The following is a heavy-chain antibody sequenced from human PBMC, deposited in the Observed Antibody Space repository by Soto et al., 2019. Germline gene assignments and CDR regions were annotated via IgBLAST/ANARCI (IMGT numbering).Heavy chain of an antibody. V-gene: IGHV4-59*08. CDR1: GDSTSSYS. J-gene: IGHJ4*02. CDR2: IHYNGNT. D-gene: IGHD3-22*01. Sequence: PSETLSLTCTVSGDSTSSYSWSWIRQPPGKGLEWIGNIHYNGNTKYSPSLKSRVTMSVDTSKNHFSLKLISVTAADTAVYYCMLGSGWKDFDYWGQGTLVTVSS. CDR3: MLGSGWKDFDY.